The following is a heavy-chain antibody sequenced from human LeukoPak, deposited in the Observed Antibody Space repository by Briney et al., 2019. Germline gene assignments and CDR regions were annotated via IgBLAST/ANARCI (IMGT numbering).Heavy chain of an antibody. Sequence: SETLSLTCTVSGGSISRYYWSWIRQPAGKGLEWIGRIYSSGSTNYNPSLKSRVTISVDTSKNQFSLKLSSVTAADTAVYYCARYMTSGSYLLWAFDIWGQGTMVTVSS. J-gene: IGHJ3*02. V-gene: IGHV4-4*07. CDR2: IYSSGST. CDR1: GGSISRYY. D-gene: IGHD1-26*01. CDR3: ARYMTSGSYLLWAFDI.